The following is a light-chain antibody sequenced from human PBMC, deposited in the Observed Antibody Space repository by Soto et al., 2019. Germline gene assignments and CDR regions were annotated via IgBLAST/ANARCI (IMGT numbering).Light chain of an antibody. CDR1: QALSNY. CDR2: SAS. V-gene: IGKV1-9*01. CDR3: QQLSRYPLT. J-gene: IGKJ4*01. Sequence: DIQLTQSPSFLSESVVDTVTITCLASQALSNYLAWYQQKPGKAPDLLIYSASTLQSGVPSRFSGSGSETEFSLTIRALQPEDFATYYCQQLSRYPLTFGGGTKVDIK.